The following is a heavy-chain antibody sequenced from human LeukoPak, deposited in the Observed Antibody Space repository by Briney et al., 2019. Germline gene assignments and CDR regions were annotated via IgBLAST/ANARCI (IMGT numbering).Heavy chain of an antibody. CDR3: AEGGSGTYYYYFDY. CDR1: GFTFSSYG. Sequence: GGSLRLSCAASGFTFSSYGMHWVRQAPGKGLEWVAFIRYDGSNKYYADSVKGRFTISRDNSKNTLYLQMNSLRAEDTAVYYCAEGGSGTYYYYFDYWGQGTLVTVSS. J-gene: IGHJ4*02. D-gene: IGHD1-26*01. CDR2: IRYDGSNK. V-gene: IGHV3-30*02.